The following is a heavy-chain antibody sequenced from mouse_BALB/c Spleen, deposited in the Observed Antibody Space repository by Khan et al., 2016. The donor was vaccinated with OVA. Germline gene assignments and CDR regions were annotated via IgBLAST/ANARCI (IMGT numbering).Heavy chain of an antibody. CDR2: INPKNGGT. CDR1: GYTFPEYT. CDR3: ARDAGRY. V-gene: IGHV1-18*01. Sequence: EVQLHQSGPELVKPGASVKISCKTSGYTFPEYTVHWVKQSLGKSLDWIGVINPKNGGTAYNQKFKGKATLTVDKSSSTAYMEFRSLTSDDSAVYYCARDAGRYWGQGTSVTVAS. J-gene: IGHJ4*01. D-gene: IGHD3-3*01.